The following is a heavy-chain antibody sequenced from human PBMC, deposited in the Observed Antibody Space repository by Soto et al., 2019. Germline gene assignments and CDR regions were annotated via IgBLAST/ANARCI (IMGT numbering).Heavy chain of an antibody. D-gene: IGHD3-10*01. Sequence: QVQLVQSGAELKKPGSSVKVSCKASGDTFSFYTINWVRQAPGLGMEWMGRVNPILSMSNYAQKFQARVTMTADKSTSTAYMELRILRSEDTAFYYCATSYGSGYRAFDYWGQGALGTVSS. CDR1: GDTFSFYT. V-gene: IGHV1-69*02. J-gene: IGHJ4*02. CDR3: ATSYGSGYRAFDY. CDR2: VNPILSMS.